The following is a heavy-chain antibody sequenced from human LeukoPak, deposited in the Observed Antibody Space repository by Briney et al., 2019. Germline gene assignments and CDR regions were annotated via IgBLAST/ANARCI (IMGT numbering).Heavy chain of an antibody. V-gene: IGHV1-2*02. CDR2: INPNSGGT. D-gene: IGHD6-6*01. Sequence: GASVKVSCKASGYTFTGYYMHWVRQAPGQGLEWMGWINPNSGGTNYAQKFQGRVTMTRDTSISTAYMELSRLRSDDTAVYYCAREADGRSSSSYYYYMDVWGKGTTVTVSS. CDR3: AREADGRSSSSYYYYMDV. CDR1: GYTFTGYY. J-gene: IGHJ6*03.